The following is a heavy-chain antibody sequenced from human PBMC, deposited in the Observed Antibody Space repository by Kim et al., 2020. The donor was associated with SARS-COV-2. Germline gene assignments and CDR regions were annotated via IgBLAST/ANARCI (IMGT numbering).Heavy chain of an antibody. Sequence: ASVKVPCKASGYIFTSYALNWVRQAPGQGLEWMGWINTNTGNTTYAQGFTGRFVFSLDTSVSTTYLQLSSLKAEDTAVYYCAREWIAGRPSVGNWGLGPL. J-gene: IGHJ4*02. D-gene: IGHD6-6*01. V-gene: IGHV7-4-1*02. CDR2: INTNTGNT. CDR1: GYIFTSYA. CDR3: AREWIAGRPSVGN.